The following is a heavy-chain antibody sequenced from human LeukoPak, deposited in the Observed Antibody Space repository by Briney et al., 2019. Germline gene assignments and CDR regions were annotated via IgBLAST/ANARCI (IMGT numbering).Heavy chain of an antibody. Sequence: PGGSLRLSCAASGFTFSSYWMSWVRQAPGKGLEWVSYISSSSDTKYYADSVKGRFTISRDNAKNSLFLRMNSLRAEDTAVYYCARAVTYYYDSSGYYNHRDFGYFDYWGQGTLVTVSS. CDR3: ARAVTYYYDSSGYYNHRDFGYFDY. V-gene: IGHV3-48*04. CDR2: ISSSSDTK. D-gene: IGHD3-22*01. CDR1: GFTFSSYW. J-gene: IGHJ4*02.